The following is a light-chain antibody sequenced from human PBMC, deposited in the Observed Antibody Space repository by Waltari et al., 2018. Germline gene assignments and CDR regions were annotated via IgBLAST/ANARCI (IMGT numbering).Light chain of an antibody. J-gene: IGKJ1*01. V-gene: IGKV4-1*01. CDR1: QTISYSSNNKNY. Sequence: DIVMTQSPDSLAVSLGERATINCKSSQTISYSSNNKNYLAWYQTKPRQPPRLLISWASSRESGVPDRFSGSGSGTDFTLTISSLQVEDVAIYYCQQYYSVPLTFGQGTKVGIK. CDR2: WAS. CDR3: QQYYSVPLT.